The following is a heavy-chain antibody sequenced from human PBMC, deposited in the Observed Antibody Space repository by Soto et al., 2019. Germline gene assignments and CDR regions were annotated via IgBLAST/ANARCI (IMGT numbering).Heavy chain of an antibody. V-gene: IGHV4-30-4*01. CDR1: GGSISSGDYY. J-gene: IGHJ6*02. D-gene: IGHD3-3*01. CDR3: ARGNYDFWSGYSPGYGMDV. Sequence: SETLSLTCTVSGGSISSGDYYWSWIRQPPGKGLEWIGYIYYSGSTYYNPSLKSRVTISVDTSKNQFSLKLSSVTAADTAVYYCARGNYDFWSGYSPGYGMDVWGQGTTVTVSS. CDR2: IYYSGST.